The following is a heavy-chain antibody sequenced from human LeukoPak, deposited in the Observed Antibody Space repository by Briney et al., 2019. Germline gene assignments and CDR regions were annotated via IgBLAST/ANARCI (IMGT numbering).Heavy chain of an antibody. J-gene: IGHJ2*01. CDR2: INHSGST. V-gene: IGHV4-34*01. Sequence: PSETLSLTCAVYGGSFRGYYWSWIRQPPGKGLEWIGEINHSGSTNYNPSLKSRVTISVDTSKNQFSLKLSSVTAADTAVYYCASFSWYFDLWGRGTLVTVSS. D-gene: IGHD3-3*01. CDR3: ASFSWYFDL. CDR1: GGSFRGYY.